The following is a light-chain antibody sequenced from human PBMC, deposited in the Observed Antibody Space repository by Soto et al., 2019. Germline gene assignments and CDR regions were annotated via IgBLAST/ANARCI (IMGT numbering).Light chain of an antibody. CDR2: EVN. J-gene: IGLJ2*01. V-gene: IGLV2-14*01. CDR3: NSYTSSSTVV. CDR1: SSDVGNYNY. Sequence: QSALTQPASVSGFPGQSITISCTGTSSDVGNYNYVSWYQQHPGKAPRLMIYEVNNRPSGVSGRFSGSKSDNTASLTISGLQYEDEADYYCNSYTSSSTVVFGGGTKLTVL.